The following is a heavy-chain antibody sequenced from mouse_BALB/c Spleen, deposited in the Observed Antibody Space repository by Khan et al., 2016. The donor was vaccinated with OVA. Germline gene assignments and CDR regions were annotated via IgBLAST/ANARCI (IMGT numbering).Heavy chain of an antibody. CDR1: GYSFTDYN. CDR2: IDPYSGGT. J-gene: IGHJ4*01. CDR3: ARMIVTTDYYSMDY. Sequence: EVQLQQSGPELVKPGASVKVSCKASGYSFTDYNMYWVKQSHGKSLEWIGYIDPYSGGTTYNQKFKGKATLTVDKSSSTACMHLNSLTSEDSALDYCARMIVTTDYYSMDYWGQGTSVTVSS. D-gene: IGHD2-3*01. V-gene: IGHV1S135*01.